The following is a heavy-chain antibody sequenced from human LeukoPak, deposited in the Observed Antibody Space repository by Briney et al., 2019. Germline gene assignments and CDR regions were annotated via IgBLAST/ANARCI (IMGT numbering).Heavy chain of an antibody. V-gene: IGHV1-69*05. CDR2: IIPMFGTA. D-gene: IGHD2-2*01. Sequence: SVKVSCKASGGTFSSYEISWVRQAPGQGLEWMGGIIPMFGTAKYAQKFQGRVTITTDKSTSTAYMELSSLRSEDTAVYYCASGKTDIVVVPAALRNYYFDYWGQGTLVTVSS. J-gene: IGHJ4*02. CDR3: ASGKTDIVVVPAALRNYYFDY. CDR1: GGTFSSYE.